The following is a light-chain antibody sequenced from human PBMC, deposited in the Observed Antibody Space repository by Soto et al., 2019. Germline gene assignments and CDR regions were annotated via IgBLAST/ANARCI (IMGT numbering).Light chain of an antibody. J-gene: IGLJ3*02. CDR1: YYNIGKNL. V-gene: IGLV1-47*01. Sequence: QSVLTQPPSASGTPGQRVTISCSGGYYNIGKNLVYWYQQRPGTAPKLLIYRNNQRPSGVPDRFSASNSGSSASLAISGLRSQDEAAYFCAAWDDSLSAWVFGGGTMLTVL. CDR2: RNN. CDR3: AAWDDSLSAWV.